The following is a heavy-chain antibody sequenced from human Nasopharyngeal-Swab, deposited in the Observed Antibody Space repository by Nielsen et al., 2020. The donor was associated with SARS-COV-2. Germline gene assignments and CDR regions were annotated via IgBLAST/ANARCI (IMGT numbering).Heavy chain of an antibody. J-gene: IGHJ4*02. CDR3: ASHYCSRGVCYFDS. V-gene: IGHV3-53*01. CDR2: VYSGGDT. D-gene: IGHD2-8*01. Sequence: GGSLRLSCAVTGFPIRDNYMSWVCRAPRTGLEWVSVVYSGGDTYYADSVRGRFTVSRDISNNMIYLQMNSLRAEDTAVYYCASHYCSRGVCYFDSWGQGTLVNVSS. CDR1: GFPIRDNY.